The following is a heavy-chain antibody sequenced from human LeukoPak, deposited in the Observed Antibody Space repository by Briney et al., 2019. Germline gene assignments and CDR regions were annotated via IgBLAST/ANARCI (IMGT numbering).Heavy chain of an antibody. V-gene: IGHV3-73*01. J-gene: IGHJ4*02. CDR1: GFTFSGSA. CDR2: VRSKANSYAT. D-gene: IGHD2-15*01. CDR3: TTSCSGGSCYFGDIDY. Sequence: GGSLRLSCAASGFTFSGSAMHWVRQASGKGLEWVGRVRSKANSYATAYAASVKGRFTISRDDSKNTAYLQMNSLKTEDTAVYYCTTSCSGGSCYFGDIDYWGQGTLVTVSS.